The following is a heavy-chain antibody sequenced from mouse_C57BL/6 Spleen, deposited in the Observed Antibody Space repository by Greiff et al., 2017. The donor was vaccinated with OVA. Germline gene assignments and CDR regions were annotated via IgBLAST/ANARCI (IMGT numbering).Heavy chain of an antibody. CDR3: AAPLQYYFLD. J-gene: IGHJ2*01. CDR2: IWSGGST. Sequence: QVQLQQSGPGLVQPSQSLSITCTVSGFSLTGYGVHWVRQSPGKGLEWLGVIWSGGSTDYNAAFISRLSISKDNSKSQVFFKRSSLQADDTALYFCAAPLQYYFLDWGQGTTLTVAS. CDR1: GFSLTGYG. D-gene: IGHD1-1*01. V-gene: IGHV2-2*01.